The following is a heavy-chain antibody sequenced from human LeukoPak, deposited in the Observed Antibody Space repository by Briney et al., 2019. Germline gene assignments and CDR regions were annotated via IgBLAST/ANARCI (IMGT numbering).Heavy chain of an antibody. Sequence: PGGSLRLSCAASGFTFSDYYMSWIRQAPGKGLEWVSYISSSGSTIYYADSVKGRFTISRDNAKNSLYLQMNSLRAEDTAVYYCARDPHCGGDCYPFVDYWGQGTLVTVSS. D-gene: IGHD2-21*01. CDR1: GFTFSDYY. J-gene: IGHJ4*02. CDR2: ISSSGSTI. CDR3: ARDPHCGGDCYPFVDY. V-gene: IGHV3-11*04.